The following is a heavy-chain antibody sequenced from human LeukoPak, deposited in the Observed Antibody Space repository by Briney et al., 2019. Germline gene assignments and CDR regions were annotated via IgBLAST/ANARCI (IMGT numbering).Heavy chain of an antibody. CDR3: TRDLRTGEGQGY. CDR1: GFTFDAFS. V-gene: IGHV3-7*01. CDR2: INPDGRAT. J-gene: IGHJ4*02. Sequence: PGGSLRLSCAASGFTFDAFSLSWVRQAPGEGLEWVALINPDGRATYYADSVKGRFSISRDNARNLVYLQMNSLTVEDTAVYYCTRDLRTGEGQGYWGQGALVTVSS. D-gene: IGHD3/OR15-3a*01.